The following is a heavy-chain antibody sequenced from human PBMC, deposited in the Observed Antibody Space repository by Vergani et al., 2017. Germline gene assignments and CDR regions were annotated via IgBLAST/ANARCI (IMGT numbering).Heavy chain of an antibody. V-gene: IGHV4-34*01. CDR2: IRHDGIT. CDR1: GGSFNDYW. J-gene: IGHJ4*02. D-gene: IGHD3-22*01. Sequence: QAQLQQWGAGLLKPSETLSLTCAIYGGSFNDYWWTWIRQPPGKGLEWIGEIRHDGITHYSPSLKSRVTISIDTSKMQFSLKLYSLTAADTAIYYCARHVTQDYYNDSDYFDYWGLGTLVTVSS. CDR3: ARHVTQDYYNDSDYFDY.